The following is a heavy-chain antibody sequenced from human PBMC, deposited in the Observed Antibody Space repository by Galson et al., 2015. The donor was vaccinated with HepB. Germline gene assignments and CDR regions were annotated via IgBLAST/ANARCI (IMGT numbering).Heavy chain of an antibody. J-gene: IGHJ3*02. D-gene: IGHD3-3*01. CDR1: GGTFSSYA. CDR3: ASRLRNLDDAFDI. V-gene: IGHV1-69*13. Sequence: SVKVSCKASGGTFSSYAISWVRQAPGQGLEWMGGIIPIFGTANYAQKFQGRVTITADESTSTAYMELSSLRSEDTAVYYCASRLRNLDDAFDIWGQGTMVTVSS. CDR2: IIPIFGTA.